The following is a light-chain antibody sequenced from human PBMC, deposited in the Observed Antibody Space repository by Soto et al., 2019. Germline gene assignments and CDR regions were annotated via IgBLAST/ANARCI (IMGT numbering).Light chain of an antibody. J-gene: IGKJ2*01. V-gene: IGKV3-15*01. CDR1: QSVSSN. Sequence: DIVMTQSPDSLAVSLGERATINCKSSQSVSSNLAWYQQKPGQAPRLLIYGASTRATGTPARFSGSGSGTEFTLTISSLQSEDFAVYYCQQYNSWPPYTFGQGTKLEIK. CDR3: QQYNSWPPYT. CDR2: GAS.